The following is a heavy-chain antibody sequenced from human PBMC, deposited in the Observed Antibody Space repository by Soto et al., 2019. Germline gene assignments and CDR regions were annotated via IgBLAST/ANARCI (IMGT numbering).Heavy chain of an antibody. J-gene: IGHJ4*02. CDR2: VYYTGNT. Sequence: PSETLSLTCGVSGYPISSGYYWGWIRQSPGKGLEWIGSVYYTGNTYYNPSLNSRLTISVDTSENQFSLRLTSVTAADTAVYFCARLRARWFGDLLSSDLDFWGQGSLVTVSS. V-gene: IGHV4-38-2*01. CDR3: ARLRARWFGDLLSSDLDF. CDR1: GYPISSGYY. D-gene: IGHD3-10*01.